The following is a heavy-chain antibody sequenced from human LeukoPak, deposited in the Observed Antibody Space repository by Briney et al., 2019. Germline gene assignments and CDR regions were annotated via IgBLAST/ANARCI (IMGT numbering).Heavy chain of an antibody. CDR2: INPNSGGT. V-gene: IGHV1-2*02. D-gene: IGHD3-10*01. CDR3: ARADPYMVRGVTFDY. J-gene: IGHJ4*02. Sequence: GASVKVSCKASGYTFTGYYMHWVRQAPGQGLEWMGWINPNSGGTNYAQKFQGRVTMTRDTSINTAYMELSRLRSDDTAVYYCARADPYMVRGVTFDYWGQGTLVTVSS. CDR1: GYTFTGYY.